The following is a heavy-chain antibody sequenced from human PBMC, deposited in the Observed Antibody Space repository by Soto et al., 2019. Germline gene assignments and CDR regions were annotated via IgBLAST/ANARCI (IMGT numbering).Heavy chain of an antibody. J-gene: IGHJ4*02. V-gene: IGHV4-39*01. Sequence: PSETLSLTCTVSGGSISSSSYYWGWIRQPPGKGLEWIGSIYYIGSTYYNPSLKSRVTISVDTSKNQFSLKLSSVTAADTAVYYCARQDGKHAIAEWGQGTLVTVSS. CDR3: ARQDGKHAIAE. D-gene: IGHD2-21*01. CDR1: GGSISSSSYY. CDR2: IYYIGST.